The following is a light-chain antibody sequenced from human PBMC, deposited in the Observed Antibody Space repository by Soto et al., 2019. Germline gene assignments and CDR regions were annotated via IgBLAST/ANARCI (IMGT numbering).Light chain of an antibody. CDR2: DVS. Sequence: QSVLTQPPSVSGSPGQSVTISCSGTIDDVTAYYRVSWYQQTPGTAPKLLIYDVSNRPSGVPDRFSGSRSGNTASLTISGLQAEDEGDYYCCSYTRSSTYLFGTGTKVTVL. V-gene: IGLV2-18*02. J-gene: IGLJ1*01. CDR1: IDDVTAYYR. CDR3: CSYTRSSTYL.